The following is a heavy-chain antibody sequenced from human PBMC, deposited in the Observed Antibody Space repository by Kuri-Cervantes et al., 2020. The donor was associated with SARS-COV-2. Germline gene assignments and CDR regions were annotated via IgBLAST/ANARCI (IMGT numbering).Heavy chain of an antibody. CDR2: ISSNGGST. CDR3: ARAGPGYCSGGSCYPGLFDY. D-gene: IGHD2-15*01. CDR1: GFTFSSYA. V-gene: IGHV3-64*01. J-gene: IGHJ4*02. Sequence: GESLKISCAASGFTFSSYAMHWVRQAPGKGLEYVSAISSNGGSTYYANSVKGRFTISRHNSKNTLYLQMNSLRAEDTAVYYCARAGPGYCSGGSCYPGLFDYWGQGTLVTVSS.